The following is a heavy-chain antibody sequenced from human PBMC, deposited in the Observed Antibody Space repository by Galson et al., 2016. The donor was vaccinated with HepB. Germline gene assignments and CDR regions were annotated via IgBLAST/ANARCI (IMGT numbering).Heavy chain of an antibody. CDR3: VSPLHNDGNSGMALDI. J-gene: IGHJ3*02. Sequence: SLRLSCADSRVTFSSYWMHWVRQVPGKGPVWVSVISGDASGTRYADSVKGRFTISRDNTKNTLYLQMNNLRADDTAVYYCVSPLHNDGNSGMALDIWGQGTMDAVSS. CDR1: RVTFSSYW. V-gene: IGHV3-74*01. D-gene: IGHD4-23*01. CDR2: ISGDASGT.